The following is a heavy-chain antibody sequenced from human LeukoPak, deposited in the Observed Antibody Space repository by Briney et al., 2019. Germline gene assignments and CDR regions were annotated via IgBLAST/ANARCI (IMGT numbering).Heavy chain of an antibody. J-gene: IGHJ4*02. D-gene: IGHD5-12*01. V-gene: IGHV1-69*04. CDR3: ASSLDIVATHDY. CDR1: GGTFSSYA. Sequence: ASVKVSCKASGGTFSSYAISWVRQAPGQGLEWMGRIIPILGIANYAQKFQGRVMITADKSTSTAYMELSSLRSEDTAVYYCASSLDIVATHDYWGQGTLVTVSS. CDR2: IIPILGIA.